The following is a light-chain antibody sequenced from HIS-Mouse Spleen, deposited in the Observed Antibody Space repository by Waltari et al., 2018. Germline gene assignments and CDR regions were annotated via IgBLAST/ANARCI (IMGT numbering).Light chain of an antibody. CDR3: QSADSSGTYHVV. J-gene: IGLJ2*01. CDR1: ALPKQY. Sequence: SYELTQPPSVSVSPGQTARITCSGDALPKQYAYWYQPKPGPAPVLVRYKDSERPSGSPGRVSGSSSGTTVTLTISGVQAEDEADYYCQSADSSGTYHVVFGGGTKLTVL. V-gene: IGLV3-25*03. CDR2: KDS.